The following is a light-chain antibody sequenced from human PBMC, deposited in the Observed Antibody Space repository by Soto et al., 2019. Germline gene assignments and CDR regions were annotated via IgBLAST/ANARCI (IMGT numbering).Light chain of an antibody. CDR2: GAS. CDR3: QHYNSYSEFS. Sequence: EIVLTQSPCTLSLSPGERATLSCRASQSVSSNFLAWYQEKPGQAPRLLIYGASSRATGIPDRFSGSGSGTDFTLTISCLQPDDFATYYCQHYNSYSEFSFGPGTKVDIK. V-gene: IGKV3-20*01. CDR1: QSVSSNF. J-gene: IGKJ3*01.